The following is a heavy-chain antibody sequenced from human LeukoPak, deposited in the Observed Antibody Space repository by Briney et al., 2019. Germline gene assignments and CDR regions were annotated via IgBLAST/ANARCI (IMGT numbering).Heavy chain of an antibody. V-gene: IGHV3-30*18. D-gene: IGHD3-3*01. CDR2: ISYDGSNK. J-gene: IGHJ4*02. Sequence: GRSLRLSCAASGFTFSSYGMHWVRQAPGKGLEWVAVISYDGSNKYYADSVKGRFTISRDNSKNTLYLQMNSLRAEDTAVYYCAKALGITIFGGIDYWGQGTLVTVSS. CDR1: GFTFSSYG. CDR3: AKALGITIFGGIDY.